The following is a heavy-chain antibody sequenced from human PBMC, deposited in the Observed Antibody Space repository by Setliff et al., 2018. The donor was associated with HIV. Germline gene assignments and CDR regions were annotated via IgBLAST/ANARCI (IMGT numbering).Heavy chain of an antibody. CDR3: ARVVDRDYDFWSAHEY. CDR1: GYTSTAHH. V-gene: IGHV1-2*02. CDR2: IIPKSGET. J-gene: IGHJ4*02. Sequence: ASVKVSCKSSGYTSTAHHIHWVRQAPGQGPEWMGWIIPKSGETSYAEKFRGRVTMTRDTSLSTAYMELSWLTSDDTAVYYCARVVDRDYDFWSAHEYWGQGTMVTSPQ. D-gene: IGHD3-3*01.